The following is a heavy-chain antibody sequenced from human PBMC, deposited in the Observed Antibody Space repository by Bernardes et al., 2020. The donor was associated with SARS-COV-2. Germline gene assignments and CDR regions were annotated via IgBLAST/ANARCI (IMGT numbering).Heavy chain of an antibody. Sequence: LRLSCAASGFTFSSYGMHWVRQAPGKGLEWVAVISYDGSNKYYADSVKGRFTISRDNSKNTLYLQMNSLRAEDTAVYYCARDGYNNFDYWGQGTLVTVSS. V-gene: IGHV3-30*03. D-gene: IGHD5-12*01. CDR1: GFTFSSYG. J-gene: IGHJ4*02. CDR3: ARDGYNNFDY. CDR2: ISYDGSNK.